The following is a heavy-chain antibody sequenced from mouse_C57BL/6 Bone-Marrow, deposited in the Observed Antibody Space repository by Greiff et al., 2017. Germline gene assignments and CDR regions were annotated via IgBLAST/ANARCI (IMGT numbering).Heavy chain of an antibody. D-gene: IGHD1-1*01. V-gene: IGHV10-3*01. CDR2: IRSKSSNYAT. Sequence: DVMLVESGGGLVQPKGSLKLSCAASGFTFNTYAMHWVRQAPGKGLEWVARIRSKSSNYATYSADSVKDRFTISSDDSQSMLYLQMNNLKTEDTAMYDCVREGCDGSSEYVDVWGKGTTVTVSS. CDR1: GFTFNTYA. J-gene: IGHJ1*03. CDR3: VREGCDGSSEYVDV.